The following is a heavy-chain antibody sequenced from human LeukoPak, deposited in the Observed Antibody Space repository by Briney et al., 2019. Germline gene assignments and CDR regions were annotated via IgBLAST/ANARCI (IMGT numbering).Heavy chain of an antibody. CDR2: IKQDGSEK. V-gene: IGHV3-7*04. D-gene: IGHD2-21*01. J-gene: IGHJ4*02. CDR3: ARIFWGMGYYFDY. Sequence: PGGSLRLSCAASGFTFSSYWMSWVRQAPGKGLEWVANIKQDGSEKYYVDSVKGRFTISRDNAKNSLYLQMNSLRAEDTAVYYCARIFWGMGYYFDYWGQGTLVTFSS. CDR1: GFTFSSYW.